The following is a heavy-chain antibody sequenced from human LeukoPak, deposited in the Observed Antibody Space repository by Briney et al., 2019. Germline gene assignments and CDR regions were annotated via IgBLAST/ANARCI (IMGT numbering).Heavy chain of an antibody. J-gene: IGHJ4*02. CDR3: ASLPGAAAGTGRFFYYFDY. Sequence: SETLSLTCTVSGGSISSSSYYWGWLRQPPGKGLEWIGSIYYSGSTYYNPSLKSRVTISVDTSKNQFSLKLSSVTAADTAVYYCASLPGAAAGTGRFFYYFDYWGQGTLVTVSS. CDR2: IYYSGST. D-gene: IGHD6-13*01. V-gene: IGHV4-39*01. CDR1: GGSISSSSYY.